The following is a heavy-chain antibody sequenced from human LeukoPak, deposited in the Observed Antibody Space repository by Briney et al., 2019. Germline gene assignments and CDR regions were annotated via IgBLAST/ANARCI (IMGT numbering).Heavy chain of an antibody. CDR2: ISAYNGNT. J-gene: IGHJ4*02. D-gene: IGHD6-13*01. V-gene: IGHV1-18*01. CDR1: GYTFTSYG. CDR3: ARTPSLYSSSWFYFDY. Sequence: ASVKVSCKASGYTFTSYGISWVRQAPGQGLEWMGWISAYNGNTNYAQKLQGRVTMTTDTSTSTAYMELRSLRSDDTAVYYCARTPSLYSSSWFYFDYWGQGTLVTVSS.